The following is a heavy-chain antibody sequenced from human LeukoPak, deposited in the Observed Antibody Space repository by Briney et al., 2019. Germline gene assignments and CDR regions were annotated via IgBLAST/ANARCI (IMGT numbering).Heavy chain of an antibody. J-gene: IGHJ3*02. V-gene: IGHV4-4*07. CDR3: ARVSKYYYESSGFYWDAFDI. Sequence: SETLSLTCSVSGVSINNYYWSWIRQPAGKGLEWIGRISTTGSTTYNPSLKSRVSMSVDTSTTQFSMNLSSVTAADTAMYYCARVSKYYYESSGFYWDAFDIWGQGTMVTVSS. CDR1: GVSINNYY. CDR2: ISTTGST. D-gene: IGHD3-22*01.